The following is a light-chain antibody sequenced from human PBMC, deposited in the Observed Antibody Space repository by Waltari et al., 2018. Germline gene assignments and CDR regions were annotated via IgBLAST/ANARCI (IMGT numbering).Light chain of an antibody. Sequence: AIQLTQSPSSLSASVGNRVTITCRASQGIGTTLVWYQQQPGKTPTLLIYAASILESGVPSRFSGSGSGTDFTLTISSLQPVDFAAYYCQQFYRAPFTFGPGTTVDF. CDR1: QGIGTT. J-gene: IGKJ3*01. CDR3: QQFYRAPFT. V-gene: IGKV1-13*02. CDR2: AAS.